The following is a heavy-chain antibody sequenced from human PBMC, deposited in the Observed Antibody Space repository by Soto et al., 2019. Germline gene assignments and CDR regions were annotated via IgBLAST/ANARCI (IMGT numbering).Heavy chain of an antibody. CDR1: GGSITTYY. CDR2: IYYSGSA. CDR3: ARPSIGGAYYYMDV. Sequence: QVQLQESGPGLVKPSETLSLTCTVSGGSITTYYWTWIRQPPGKGLEWIGFIYYSGSANYNPSLKSRVTISIDTSKNQFSLKVNSVTAADTAVYYCARPSIGGAYYYMDVWGKGSTVTVSS. J-gene: IGHJ6*03. V-gene: IGHV4-59*08.